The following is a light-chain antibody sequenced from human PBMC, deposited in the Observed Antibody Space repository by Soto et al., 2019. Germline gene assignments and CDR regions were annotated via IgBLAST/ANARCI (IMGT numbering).Light chain of an antibody. CDR3: QSYDGSLSGHVV. V-gene: IGLV1-40*01. J-gene: IGLJ2*01. CDR1: SSSIGAGYG. Sequence: QLVLTQPPSVSGAPGQRVTISCTGSSSSIGAGYGVHWYQQLPGTAPKLLIYVNNNRPSGVPDRFSGSQSGTSASLAITGLQAEDEADYYCQSYDGSLSGHVVFGGGTKVTVL. CDR2: VNN.